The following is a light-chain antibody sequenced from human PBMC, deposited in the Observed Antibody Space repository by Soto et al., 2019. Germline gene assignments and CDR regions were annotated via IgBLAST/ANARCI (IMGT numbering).Light chain of an antibody. Sequence: EIVLTQSPATLSLSPGERATLSCRASQSVSSYLAWYQHKPGQAPRLLIYDASNRATGIPARFSGSASGTDFTLTISSLEPEDFAVYYCQQRSNWLWTFGQGTKVEIK. CDR3: QQRSNWLWT. CDR1: QSVSSY. V-gene: IGKV3-11*01. CDR2: DAS. J-gene: IGKJ1*01.